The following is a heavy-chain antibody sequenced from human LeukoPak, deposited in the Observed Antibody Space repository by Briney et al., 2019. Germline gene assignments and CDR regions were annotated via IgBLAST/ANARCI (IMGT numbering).Heavy chain of an antibody. CDR3: AKDVELYYFDY. V-gene: IGHV3-30*18. Sequence: GGSLRLSCAASGFTFSSYGMHWVRQAPGKGLEWVAVISYDGSNKYYADSVKGRFTISRDNSKNALYLQMNGLRAEDTAVYYCAKDVELYYFDYWGQGTLVTVSS. D-gene: IGHD1-1*01. CDR1: GFTFSSYG. J-gene: IGHJ4*02. CDR2: ISYDGSNK.